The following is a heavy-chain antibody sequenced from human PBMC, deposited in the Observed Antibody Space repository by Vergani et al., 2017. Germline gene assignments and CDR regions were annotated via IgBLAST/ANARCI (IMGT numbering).Heavy chain of an antibody. CDR1: GFTFSSYE. CDR3: ARDGTDIFVSSSDYSHLLYY. D-gene: IGHD3-22*01. J-gene: IGHJ4*02. V-gene: IGHV3-48*03. CDR2: ISSSGSTI. Sequence: EVQLVESGGGLVQPGGSLRLSCAASGFTFSSYEMNWVRQAPGKGLEWVSYISSSGSTIYYADSVKGRFTISRDNAKNSLYLQMNSRRAEDTAVYYCARDGTDIFVSSSDYSHLLYYWGQGILVTVSS.